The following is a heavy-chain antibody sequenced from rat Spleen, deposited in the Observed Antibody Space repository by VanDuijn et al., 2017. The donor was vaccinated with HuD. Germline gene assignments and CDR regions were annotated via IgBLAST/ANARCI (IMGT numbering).Heavy chain of an antibody. Sequence: EVQLVESGGGLVQPGRSLKLSCAASGFTFSDYNMAWVRQAPKKGLEWVATISYDGSSTYYRDSVKGRFTISRDNAKSTLYLQRDSLGSEDTATYYCARHNSGYGVMDAWGQGASVTVSS. CDR2: ISYDGSST. V-gene: IGHV5-7*01. D-gene: IGHD4-3*01. CDR3: ARHNSGYGVMDA. CDR1: GFTFSDYN. J-gene: IGHJ4*01.